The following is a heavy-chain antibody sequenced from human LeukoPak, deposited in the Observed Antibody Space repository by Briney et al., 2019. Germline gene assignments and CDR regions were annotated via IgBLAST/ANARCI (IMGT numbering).Heavy chain of an antibody. Sequence: SVNVSCKASGGTFSSYAISWVRQAPGQGLEWMGGIIPIFGTANYAQKFQGRVTITTDESTSTAYMELSSLRSEDTAVYYCARGHCSGGSCYNWFDPWGQGTLVTVSS. J-gene: IGHJ5*02. D-gene: IGHD2-15*01. CDR2: IIPIFGTA. CDR1: GGTFSSYA. V-gene: IGHV1-69*05. CDR3: ARGHCSGGSCYNWFDP.